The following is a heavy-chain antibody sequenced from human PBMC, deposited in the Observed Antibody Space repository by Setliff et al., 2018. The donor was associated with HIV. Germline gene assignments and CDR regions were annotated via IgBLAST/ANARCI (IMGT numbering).Heavy chain of an antibody. D-gene: IGHD6-6*01. CDR2: ILYNGNT. J-gene: IGHJ4*02. Sequence: PSETLSLTCNISGVSLRTHYWSWVRLPPGKRLEWIGYILYNGNTNYNPSFNSRVTLSLDEAKNQFSLNLKSVTSADTAVYYCATEGREKLALFDHWGLGILVTV. V-gene: IGHV4-59*11. CDR3: ATEGREKLALFDH. CDR1: GVSLRTHY.